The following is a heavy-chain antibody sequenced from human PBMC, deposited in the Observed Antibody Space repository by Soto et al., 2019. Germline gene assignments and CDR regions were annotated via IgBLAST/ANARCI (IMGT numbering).Heavy chain of an antibody. CDR2: IYYSGST. CDR3: AVRFGGYSYGPDHYGMDV. J-gene: IGHJ6*02. D-gene: IGHD5-18*01. CDR1: GGSISSGDYY. V-gene: IGHV4-30-4*01. Sequence: SETLSLTCTVSGGSISSGDYYWSWIRQPPGKGLEWIGYIYYSGSTYYNPSLKSRVTISVDTSKNQFSLKLSSVTAADTAVYYCAVRFGGYSYGPDHYGMDVWGQGTTVTVS.